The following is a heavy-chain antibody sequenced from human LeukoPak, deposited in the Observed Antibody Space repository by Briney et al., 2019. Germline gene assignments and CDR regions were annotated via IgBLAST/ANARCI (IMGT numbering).Heavy chain of an antibody. Sequence: PSETPSLTCTVSGDSISNYFWSWIRQPAGKGLEWIGRIYPSGSTDYNPSLKSRVTMSLDTSKNQFSLKLWSVTAADTAVYYCARELKSYDGSGFYHDSWGQGTLVTASS. CDR3: ARELKSYDGSGFYHDS. D-gene: IGHD3-22*01. V-gene: IGHV4-4*07. J-gene: IGHJ4*02. CDR2: IYPSGST. CDR1: GDSISNYF.